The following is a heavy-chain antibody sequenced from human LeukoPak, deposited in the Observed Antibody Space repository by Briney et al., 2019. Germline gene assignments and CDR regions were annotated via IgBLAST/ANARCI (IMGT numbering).Heavy chain of an antibody. V-gene: IGHV4-39*01. Sequence: SETLSLTCTVSGGSISSSSYYWGWIRQPPGKGLEWIGSIYYSGSTYYNPSLKSRVTISVDTSKNQFSLKMSSVTAADTAVYYCARGGHSSSWYLYYYYGMDVWGQGTTVTVSS. CDR3: ARGGHSSSWYLYYYYGMDV. D-gene: IGHD6-13*01. J-gene: IGHJ6*02. CDR1: GGSISSSSYY. CDR2: IYYSGST.